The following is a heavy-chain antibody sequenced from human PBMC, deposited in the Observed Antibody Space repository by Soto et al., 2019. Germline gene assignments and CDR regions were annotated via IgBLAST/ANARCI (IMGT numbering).Heavy chain of an antibody. Sequence: SVKVSCKASGGTFSSYAISWVRQAPGQGLEWMGGIIPIFGTANYAQKFQGRVTITADESTSTAYMELSSLRSEDTAVYYCASSRDSSGYRSYYFDYWGRGTLVTVSS. CDR1: GGTFSSYA. CDR2: IIPIFGTA. V-gene: IGHV1-69*13. J-gene: IGHJ4*02. D-gene: IGHD3-22*01. CDR3: ASSRDSSGYRSYYFDY.